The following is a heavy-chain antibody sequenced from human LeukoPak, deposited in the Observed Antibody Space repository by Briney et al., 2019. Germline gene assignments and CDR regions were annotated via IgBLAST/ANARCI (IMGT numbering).Heavy chain of an antibody. D-gene: IGHD1-1*01. CDR2: IFGSGGSP. Sequence: PGGSLRLSCEASGFTFGSHAMYWVRQAPGKGLEWVAGIFGSGGSPHYADSVKGRFTISRDNSRNTVYLQINSLRAEDTAVYYCAKDHRTFGYLGTDYWGQGTLVTVSS. J-gene: IGHJ4*02. CDR1: GFTFGSHA. V-gene: IGHV3-23*01. CDR3: AKDHRTFGYLGTDY.